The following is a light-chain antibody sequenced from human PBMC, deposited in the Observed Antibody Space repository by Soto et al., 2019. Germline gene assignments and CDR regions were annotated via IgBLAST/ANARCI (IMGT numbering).Light chain of an antibody. CDR1: QGIASY. CDR2: AAS. J-gene: IGKJ4*01. Sequence: DIPLTQSPSLLSASVGDRVTITCRASQGIASYLAWYQQTPGKAPKLLIYAASTLQSGVPSRFSGSGSGTGFSRTGGSLGAEDFATYYGQRFTFYPFGGGTKVEIK. V-gene: IGKV1-9*01. CDR3: QRFTFYP.